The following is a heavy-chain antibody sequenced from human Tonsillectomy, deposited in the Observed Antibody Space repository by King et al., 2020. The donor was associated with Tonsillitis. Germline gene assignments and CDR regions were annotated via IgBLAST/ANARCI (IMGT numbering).Heavy chain of an antibody. J-gene: IGHJ4*02. CDR3: ARVSGDYQILAGFDY. V-gene: IGHV1-18*04. D-gene: IGHD3-9*01. CDR1: GYTFTTYG. Sequence: VQLVQSGAEVKKPGASVKVSCKASGYTFTTYGISWVRQAPGQGLEWMGWISTYNGNTNYAQKFQGRVTMTTDTSTSTAYMELRSLRSDDTAVYYCARVSGDYQILAGFDYWGQGTLVTVSS. CDR2: ISTYNGNT.